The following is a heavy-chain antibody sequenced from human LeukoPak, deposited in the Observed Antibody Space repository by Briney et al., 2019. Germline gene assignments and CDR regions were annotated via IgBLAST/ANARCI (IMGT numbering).Heavy chain of an antibody. V-gene: IGHV3-74*01. CDR2: IKTDGSDR. D-gene: IGHD4-11*01. J-gene: IGHJ4*02. Sequence: GGSLRLSCVVSGFRFSDYWMHWVRKAPGKGLVWVSGIKTDGSDRRYADFVTGRFTISRDNAKNTLFLQMNSLRAEDTAVYYCIRDFLTVTTNNYWGQGTLVTVSS. CDR3: IRDFLTVTTNNY. CDR1: GFRFSDYW.